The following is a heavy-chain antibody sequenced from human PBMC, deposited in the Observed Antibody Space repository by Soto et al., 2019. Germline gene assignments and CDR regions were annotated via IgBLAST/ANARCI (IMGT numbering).Heavy chain of an antibody. D-gene: IGHD6-13*01. CDR2: TIPIFGTA. CDR1: GGTFSSYA. Sequence: SVKVSCKASGGTFSSYAISWVRQAPGQGLEWMGGTIPIFGTANYAQKFQGRVTITADESTSTAYMELSSLRSEDTAVYYCARGRYSSSWTGLKAFDYWGQGTLVTVSS. CDR3: ARGRYSSSWTGLKAFDY. V-gene: IGHV1-69*13. J-gene: IGHJ4*02.